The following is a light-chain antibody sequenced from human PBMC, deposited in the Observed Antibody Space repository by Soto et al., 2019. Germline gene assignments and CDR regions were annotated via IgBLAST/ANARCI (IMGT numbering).Light chain of an antibody. CDR1: QSVSSY. Sequence: EIVLTQSPATLSWSPGERATLSWRASQSVSSYLAWYQQKPGQAPRLLIYDASSRATGIPDRLSGGGSGTDFTITISRMQTEDFEVYYCQQFSSYPLTFGGGTKVDIK. CDR2: DAS. V-gene: IGKV3-11*01. CDR3: QQFSSYPLT. J-gene: IGKJ4*01.